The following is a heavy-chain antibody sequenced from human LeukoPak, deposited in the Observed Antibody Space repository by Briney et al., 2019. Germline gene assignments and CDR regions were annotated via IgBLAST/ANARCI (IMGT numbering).Heavy chain of an antibody. J-gene: IGHJ6*02. CDR1: GGTFSSYA. CDR2: IIPILDIG. D-gene: IGHD3-10*01. Sequence: ASVTVSCKASGGTFSSYALTWVRQAPGQGLEWMGGIIPILDIGNYAQTFQGRVTITADKSTSAAYIELSSLSSEDTAVYYCARDQGVIAPPPYGLDVGGQGTTVTVSS. CDR3: ARDQGVIAPPPYGLDV. V-gene: IGHV1-69*10.